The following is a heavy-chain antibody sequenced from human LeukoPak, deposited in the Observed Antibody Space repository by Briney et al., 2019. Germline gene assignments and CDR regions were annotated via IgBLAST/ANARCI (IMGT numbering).Heavy chain of an antibody. CDR3: ATPLPSYSYDSSGYSFDY. D-gene: IGHD3-22*01. CDR1: GFTFNIYA. J-gene: IGHJ4*02. CDR2: LSGSGDST. Sequence: TGGSLRLSCAASGFTFNIYAMSWVRQAPGKGLEWVSTLSGSGDSTFYADSVKGRFTISRDNSKNTLYLQMNSLRVEDTAVYYCATPLPSYSYDSSGYSFDYWGQGTLVTVSS. V-gene: IGHV3-23*01.